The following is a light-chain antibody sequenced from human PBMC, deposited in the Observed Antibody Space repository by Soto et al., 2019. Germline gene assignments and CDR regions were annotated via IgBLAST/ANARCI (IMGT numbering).Light chain of an antibody. J-gene: IGKJ4*01. V-gene: IGKV1-39*01. CDR1: QSGTTY. Sequence: DVQMTQSPSSLSASVGDRVTITCRASQSGTTYLNWYQETPGKDPNLLIYSASNVQSGVPSRFSGRGSGTDFTLTISSLEPEDFATYYCQQSYLSPLTFGVGTKVDIK. CDR3: QQSYLSPLT. CDR2: SAS.